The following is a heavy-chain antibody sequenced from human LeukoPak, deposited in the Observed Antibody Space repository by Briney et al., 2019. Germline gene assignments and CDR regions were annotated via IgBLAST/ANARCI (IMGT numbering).Heavy chain of an antibody. J-gene: IGHJ3*02. D-gene: IGHD4-17*01. V-gene: IGHV4-34*01. CDR3: ARGPDYYGDYISWFPDAFHI. CDR2: IKYDGTT. Sequence: GSLRLSCAASGFTFSSYSMNWVRQAPGKGLEWIGEIKYDGTTNYNPSLTSRVTMSIDKATNQFHLKVTSLTAADTAVYYCARGPDYYGDYISWFPDAFHIWGQGTLVSVSP. CDR1: GFTFSSYS.